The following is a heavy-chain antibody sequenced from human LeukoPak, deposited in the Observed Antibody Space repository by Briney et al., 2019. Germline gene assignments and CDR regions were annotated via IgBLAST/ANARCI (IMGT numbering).Heavy chain of an antibody. D-gene: IGHD3-22*01. CDR3: AREPENNYDNSGYFDAFDF. V-gene: IGHV3-30*03. CDR2: IAYDGTTK. CDR1: GFTFNTYG. J-gene: IGHJ3*01. Sequence: PGRSLRLSCAASGFTFNTYGMHWVRQAPGKGLEWVAAIAYDGTTKYYADSVKGRFTISGDNSKNTLYLEMNSLRPEDSAVYYCAREPENNYDNSGYFDAFDFWGPGTMVIVSS.